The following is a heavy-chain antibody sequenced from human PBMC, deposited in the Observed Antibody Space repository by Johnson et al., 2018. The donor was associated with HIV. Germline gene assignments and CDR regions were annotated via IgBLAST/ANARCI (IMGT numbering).Heavy chain of an antibody. Sequence: VQLVESGGGLVQPGGSLRLSCAASGFTFSNAWLTWVRQAPGKGLVWVSRICSDGSSTTYAVSVKGRFTISRDNAKNTLYREMNSLRAEDTAVYYCASEGASERAGVDVWGHGSLVTVSS. V-gene: IGHV3-74*02. J-gene: IGHJ3*01. CDR2: ICSDGSST. CDR1: GFTFSNAW. D-gene: IGHD3-10*01. CDR3: ASEGASERAGVDV.